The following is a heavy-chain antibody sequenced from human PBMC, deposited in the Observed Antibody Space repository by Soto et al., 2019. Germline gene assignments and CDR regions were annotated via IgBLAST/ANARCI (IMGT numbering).Heavy chain of an antibody. D-gene: IGHD5-12*01. CDR2: INPDSGGT. J-gene: IGHJ4*02. Sequence: ASVKVSCKASGYTFTGYYIHWVRQAPGQGLEWMGWINPDSGGTNYAQNFQDRVTMTRDTSTSTAFMEVSSLRSDDTAVYFCGRDVNGYDGENYWVQGTLVTVS. CDR1: GYTFTGYY. CDR3: GRDVNGYDGENY. V-gene: IGHV1-2*02.